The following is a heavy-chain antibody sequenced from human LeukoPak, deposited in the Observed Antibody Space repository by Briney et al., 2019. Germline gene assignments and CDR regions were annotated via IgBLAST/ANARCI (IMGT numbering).Heavy chain of an antibody. Sequence: SQTLSLTCTVSGGSISSGGYYWSWIRQHPGKGLEWIGYIYYSGSTYYNPSLKSRVTISVDTSKNQFSLKLSSVTAVDTAVYYCARTPWGLNYFDYWGQGTLVTVSS. J-gene: IGHJ4*02. CDR3: ARTPWGLNYFDY. V-gene: IGHV4-31*03. CDR2: IYYSGST. CDR1: GGSISSGGYY. D-gene: IGHD1-26*01.